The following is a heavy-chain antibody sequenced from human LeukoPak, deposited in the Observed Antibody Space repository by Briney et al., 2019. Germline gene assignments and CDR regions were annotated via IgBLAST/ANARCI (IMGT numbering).Heavy chain of an antibody. CDR1: GGSISRGSYY. Sequence: NPSVTLSLTCTVSGGSISRGSYYWSWIRQPAGKGLEWIGRIYTSGSTNYNPYLKSRVTISVDTSNNQFSLKLNSVTAVDTAVYYCARDGSGWNYYFDYWGQGTLVSVSS. V-gene: IGHV4-61*02. D-gene: IGHD6-19*01. CDR2: IYTSGST. J-gene: IGHJ4*02. CDR3: ARDGSGWNYYFDY.